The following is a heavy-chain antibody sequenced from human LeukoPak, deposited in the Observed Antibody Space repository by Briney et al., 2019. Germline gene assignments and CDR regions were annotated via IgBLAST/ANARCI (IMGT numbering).Heavy chain of an antibody. CDR3: ARGGYSGSYYKFS. V-gene: IGHV3-74*01. D-gene: IGHD6-25*01. CDR1: GFRFSDYW. Sequence: GGSLRLSCAASGFRFSDYWMHWVRQGPGKGPEWLSRTSKDGSDTFYADAAKGRFTASRDNAKNTVYLQVTNVRPEDTAVYFCARGGYSGSYYKFSWGQGTLVTVAS. CDR2: TSKDGSDT. J-gene: IGHJ4*02.